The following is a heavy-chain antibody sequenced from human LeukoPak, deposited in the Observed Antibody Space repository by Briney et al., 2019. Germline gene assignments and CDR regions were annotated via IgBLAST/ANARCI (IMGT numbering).Heavy chain of an antibody. CDR1: GYTFTSYY. Sequence: ASVKVSCKASGYTFTSYYMHWVRQAPGQGLEWVAIINPSGTSTTYAQKFQGRVTMTRDTSTSTVYMELSSLRSEDTAVYYCARYYSDYGGYFDYWGQGTLVTVSS. CDR3: ARYYSDYGGYFDY. V-gene: IGHV1-46*01. CDR2: INPSGTST. D-gene: IGHD4-11*01. J-gene: IGHJ4*02.